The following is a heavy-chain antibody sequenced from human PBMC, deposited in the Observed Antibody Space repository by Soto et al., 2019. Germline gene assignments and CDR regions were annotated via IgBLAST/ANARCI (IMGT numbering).Heavy chain of an antibody. Sequence: GGSLSLSCAAAGFPFSSCGITVVRPPPERGLRWVSGIGGSGDDTEYQDSVKGRFTISRDNSKNTLYLQMNSLRAEDTAVYYCARGLEGVLVPAAYYYYGMDVWGQGTTVTVSS. CDR2: IGGSGDDT. CDR3: ARGLEGVLVPAAYYYYGMDV. V-gene: IGHV3-23*01. J-gene: IGHJ6*02. D-gene: IGHD2-2*01. CDR1: GFPFSSCG.